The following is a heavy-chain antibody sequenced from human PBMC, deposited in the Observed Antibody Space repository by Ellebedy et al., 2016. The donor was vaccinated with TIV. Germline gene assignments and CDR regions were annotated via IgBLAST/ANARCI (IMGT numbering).Heavy chain of an antibody. CDR2: IKSKTDGGTT. CDR1: GFTFSNAW. J-gene: IGHJ4*02. D-gene: IGHD3-3*01. CDR3: TTEGRFLEWLFRDYYFDY. V-gene: IGHV3-15*01. Sequence: GESLKISXAASGFTFSNAWMSWVRQAPGKGLEWVGRIKSKTDGGTTDYAAPVKGRFTISRDDSKNTLYLQMNSLKTEDTAVYYCTTEGRFLEWLFRDYYFDYWGQGTLVTVSS.